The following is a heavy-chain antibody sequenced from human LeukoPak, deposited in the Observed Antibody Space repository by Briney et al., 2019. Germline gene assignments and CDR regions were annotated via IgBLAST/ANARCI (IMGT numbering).Heavy chain of an antibody. J-gene: IGHJ6*03. CDR3: ARSELYSSSWSHYYYYMDV. CDR1: GDSVSSNSAA. V-gene: IGHV6-1*01. Sequence: SQTLSLTCAISGDSVSSNSAAWNWIRQSPSRGLEWLGRTYYRSKWYNDYAVSVKSRITINPDTSKNQFSLQLNSVTPEDTAVYYCARSELYSSSWSHYYYYMDVWGKGTTVTVSS. D-gene: IGHD6-13*01. CDR2: TYYRSKWYN.